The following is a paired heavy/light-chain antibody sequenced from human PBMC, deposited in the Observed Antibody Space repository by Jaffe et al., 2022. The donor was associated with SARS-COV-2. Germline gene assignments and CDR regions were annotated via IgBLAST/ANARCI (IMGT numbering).Light chain of an antibody. J-gene: IGLJ3*02. CDR2: EVS. CDR1: SSDVGGYNY. CDR3: SSYAGSTWV. Sequence: QSALTQPPSASGSPGQSVTISCTGTSSDVGGYNYVSWYQQHPGKAPKLMIYEVSKRPSGVPDRFSGSKSGNTASLTVSGLQAEDEADYYCSSYAGSTWVFGGGTKLTVL. V-gene: IGLV2-8*01.
Heavy chain of an antibody. CDR1: GGSISSSSYY. Sequence: QLQLQESGPGLVKPSETLSLTCTVSGGSISSSSYYWGWIRQPPGKGLEWIGSIYYSGSTYYNPSLKSRVTISVDTSKNQFSLKLSSVTAADTAVYYCARHPSRKLLWFGEIGGLGFDPWGQGTLVTVSS. D-gene: IGHD3-10*01. CDR3: ARHPSRKLLWFGEIGGLGFDP. V-gene: IGHV4-39*01. CDR2: IYYSGST. J-gene: IGHJ5*02.